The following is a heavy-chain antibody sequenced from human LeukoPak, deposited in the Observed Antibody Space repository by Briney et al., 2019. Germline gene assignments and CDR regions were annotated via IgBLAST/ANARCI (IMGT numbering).Heavy chain of an antibody. CDR2: IYYSGST. Sequence: PSETLSLTCTVSGGSISSYYWSWIRQPPGKGLEWIGYIYYSGSTNYNPSLKSRVTISVDTSKNPFSLKLSSVTAADTAVYYCASSYCDFWSGHYYFDYWGGGTLLSVSS. D-gene: IGHD3-3*01. V-gene: IGHV4-59*01. CDR1: GGSISSYY. CDR3: ASSYCDFWSGHYYFDY. J-gene: IGHJ4*02.